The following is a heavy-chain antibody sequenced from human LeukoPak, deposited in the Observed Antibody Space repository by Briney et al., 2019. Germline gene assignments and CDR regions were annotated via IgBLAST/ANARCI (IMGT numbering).Heavy chain of an antibody. D-gene: IGHD1-26*01. J-gene: IGHJ6*03. CDR2: ISWDGGST. CDR3: AKDGYSGSYFRYYYYYMDV. Sequence: GGSLRLSCAASGFTFDDYAMHWVRQAPGKGLEWVPLISWDGGSTYYADSVKGRFTISRDNSKNSLYLQMNSLRAEDTALYYCAKDGYSGSYFRYYYYYMDVWGKGTTVTVSS. CDR1: GFTFDDYA. V-gene: IGHV3-43D*03.